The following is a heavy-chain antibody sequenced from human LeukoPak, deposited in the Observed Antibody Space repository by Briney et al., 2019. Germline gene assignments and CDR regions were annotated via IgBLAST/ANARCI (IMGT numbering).Heavy chain of an antibody. D-gene: IGHD3-3*01. CDR1: GFTFSNYA. CDR3: VRESDVWSGPGIGRPLDV. Sequence: GGSLRLSCAASGFTFSNYAMSWVRQAPGRGLEWVANIKEDGSDKQYVDSVRGRFTISRDNAKNSVSLQMDGLRAEDTAVYHCVRESDVWSGPGIGRPLDVWGKGTTVTVSS. V-gene: IGHV3-7*01. CDR2: IKEDGSDK. J-gene: IGHJ6*04.